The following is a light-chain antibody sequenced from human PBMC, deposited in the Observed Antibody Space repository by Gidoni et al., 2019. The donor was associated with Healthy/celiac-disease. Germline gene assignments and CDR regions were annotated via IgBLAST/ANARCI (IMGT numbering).Light chain of an antibody. CDR2: GNS. V-gene: IGLV1-40*01. CDR1: SSNIGAGYD. J-gene: IGLJ1*01. CDR3: QSYDSSLSGSRV. Sequence: QSVLTQPPSVPGAPGQRVTISCTGSSSNIGAGYDVHWYQQLPGTAPKLLVYGNSKRPSGVPDRFSGSKSGTSASLAITGLQAEDEADYYCQSYDSSLSGSRVFGTGTKVTVL.